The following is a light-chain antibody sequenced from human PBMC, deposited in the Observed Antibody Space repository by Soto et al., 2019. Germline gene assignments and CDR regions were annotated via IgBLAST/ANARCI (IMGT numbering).Light chain of an antibody. Sequence: SYELTQPPSVSVAPGKTARISCERNNIGTKSVHWYQQQPGQAPVLVIYYDSARPSGIPERFSGSNAGNTATLTISTVEAGDEADYYCQVWDRSSDHRVVFGAGTKLTVL. V-gene: IGLV3-21*04. CDR3: QVWDRSSDHRVV. CDR1: NIGTKS. J-gene: IGLJ2*01. CDR2: YDS.